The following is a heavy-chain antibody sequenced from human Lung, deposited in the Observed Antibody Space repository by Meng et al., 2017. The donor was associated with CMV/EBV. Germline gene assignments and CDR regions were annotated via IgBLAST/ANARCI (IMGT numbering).Heavy chain of an antibody. Sequence: YALSWVRQAPGQGLEWMGGIIPIFGTANYAQTFQGRVTITTDESTSTAYMELSSLRSEDTAVYYCARDEIAARPHPYYYYYYGMDVWGQGTTVTVSS. V-gene: IGHV1-69*05. CDR3: ARDEIAARPHPYYYYYYGMDV. J-gene: IGHJ6*02. D-gene: IGHD6-6*01. CDR1: YA. CDR2: IIPIFGTA.